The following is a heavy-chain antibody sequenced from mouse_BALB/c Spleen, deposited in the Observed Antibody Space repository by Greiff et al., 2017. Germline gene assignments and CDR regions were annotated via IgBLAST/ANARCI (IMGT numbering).Heavy chain of an antibody. CDR3: AREGLYGNYGWFAY. D-gene: IGHD2-1*01. J-gene: IGHJ3*01. V-gene: IGHV5-4*02. CDR1: GFTFSDYY. Sequence: DVMLVESGGGLVKPGGSLKLSCAASGFTFSDYYMYWVRQTPEKRLEWVATISDGGSYTYYPDSVKGRFTISRDNAKNNLYLQMSSLKSEDTAMYYCAREGLYGNYGWFAYWGQGTLVTVSA. CDR2: ISDGGSYT.